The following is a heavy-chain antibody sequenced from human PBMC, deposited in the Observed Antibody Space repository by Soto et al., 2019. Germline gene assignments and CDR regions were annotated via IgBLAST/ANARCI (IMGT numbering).Heavy chain of an antibody. CDR1: GFTVSSNY. CDR2: IYSGGST. CDR3: ARARGAAAGDFDY. V-gene: IGHV3-66*01. Sequence: PGGSLRLSCAASGFTVSSNYMSWVRQAPGKGLEWVSVIYSGGSTYYADSVKGRFTISRDNSKNTLYLQMNSLRAEDTAVYYCARARGAAAGDFDYWGQGTMVTVPQ. D-gene: IGHD6-13*01. J-gene: IGHJ4*02.